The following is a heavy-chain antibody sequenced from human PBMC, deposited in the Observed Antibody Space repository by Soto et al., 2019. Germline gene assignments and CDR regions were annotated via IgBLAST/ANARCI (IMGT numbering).Heavy chain of an antibody. D-gene: IGHD2-2*01. Sequence: TLSLTCAVSGGSISSGGYSWSWIRQPPGKGLEWIGYIYHSGSTYYNPSLKSRVTISVDRSKNQFSLKLSSVTAADTAVYYCARGKYCSSTSCYYTHDAAPPEWYTRWGKGPL. CDR2: IYHSGST. CDR3: ARGKYCSSTSCYYTHDAAPPEWYTR. V-gene: IGHV4-30-2*01. J-gene: IGHJ4*02. CDR1: GGSISSGGYS.